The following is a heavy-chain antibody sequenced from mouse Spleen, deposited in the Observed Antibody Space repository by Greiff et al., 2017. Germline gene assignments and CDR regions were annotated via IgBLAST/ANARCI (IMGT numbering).Heavy chain of an antibody. J-gene: IGHJ2*01. CDR1: GFTFSSYA. Sequence: EVKVVESGGGLVKPGGSLKLSCAASGFTFSSYAMSWVRQTPEKRLEWVATISSGGSYTYYPDSVKGRFTISRDNAKNTLYLQMSSLRSEDTAMYYCARLDYFDYWGQGTTLTVSS. CDR3: ARLDYFDY. V-gene: IGHV5-9-1*01. CDR2: ISSGGSYT.